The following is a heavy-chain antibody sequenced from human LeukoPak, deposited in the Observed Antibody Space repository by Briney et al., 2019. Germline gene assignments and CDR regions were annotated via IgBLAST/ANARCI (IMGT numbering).Heavy chain of an antibody. CDR3: ARPTYSSSSWLSYYYYYMDV. J-gene: IGHJ6*03. Sequence: GASVKVSCKTSGGTFSSYSISWVRQAPGQGLEWMGWINTNTGNPTYAQGFTGRFVFSLDTSVSTAYLQISSLKAEDTAVYYCARPTYSSSSWLSYYYYYMDVWGKGTTVTVSS. CDR2: INTNTGNP. CDR1: GGTFSSYS. D-gene: IGHD6-13*01. V-gene: IGHV7-4-1*02.